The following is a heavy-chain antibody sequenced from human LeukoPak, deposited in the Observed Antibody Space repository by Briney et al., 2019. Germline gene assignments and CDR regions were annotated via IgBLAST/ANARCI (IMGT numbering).Heavy chain of an antibody. J-gene: IGHJ4*02. V-gene: IGHV4-39*07. D-gene: IGHD3-22*01. Sequence: SETLSLTCTVSGGSISSSSYYWGWIRQPPGKGLEWIGSIYYSGSTYYNPSLKSRVTLSVDTSKNQFSLKLTSVTAADTAVYYCARGYYDSSGYYLAAYGGQGTLVTAS. CDR1: GGSISSSSYY. CDR3: ARGYYDSSGYYLAAY. CDR2: IYYSGST.